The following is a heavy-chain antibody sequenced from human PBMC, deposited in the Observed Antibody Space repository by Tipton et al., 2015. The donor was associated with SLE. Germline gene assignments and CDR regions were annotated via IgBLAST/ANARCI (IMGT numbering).Heavy chain of an antibody. V-gene: IGHV4-59*01. CDR2: IYDSGST. CDR1: GDSFNLYY. Sequence: TLSLTCTVSGDSFNLYYWTWIRQPPGKGLEWIAYIYDSGSTSYNPSLKTRVTISVDTPKNQFSLKLTSVSAADTAVYFCARGRPIGSLDIWGQGTMVTVSS. CDR3: ARGRPIGSLDI. D-gene: IGHD3-10*01. J-gene: IGHJ3*02.